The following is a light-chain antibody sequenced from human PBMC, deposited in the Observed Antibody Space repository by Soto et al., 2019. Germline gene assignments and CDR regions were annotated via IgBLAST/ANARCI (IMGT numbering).Light chain of an antibody. CDR3: QQYNNWPPIT. CDR2: DTS. V-gene: IGKV3-15*01. Sequence: EIVITQSPATLSVSPGDRATLYCRASQSVSIKLAWYQQKPGQAPRLLLYDTSTRATGIPARFSGSGSGTEFTLTISSLQSEDFAVYYCQQYNNWPPITFGQGTRLEIK. CDR1: QSVSIK. J-gene: IGKJ5*01.